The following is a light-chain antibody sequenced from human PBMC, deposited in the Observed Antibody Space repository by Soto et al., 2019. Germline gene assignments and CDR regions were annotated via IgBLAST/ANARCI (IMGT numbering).Light chain of an antibody. J-gene: IGLJ2*01. CDR1: SSDVGGYNF. CDR2: DVN. V-gene: IGLV2-14*01. Sequence: QSVLTQPASVSGSPGQSITISCTGTSSDVGGYNFVSWYQQHPGKAPKLMIYDVNSRPSGVSNRFSGSKSGNTASLTISGLQAEDEAGYYCSSYTSSRTLVFGGGTKLTVL. CDR3: SSYTSSRTLV.